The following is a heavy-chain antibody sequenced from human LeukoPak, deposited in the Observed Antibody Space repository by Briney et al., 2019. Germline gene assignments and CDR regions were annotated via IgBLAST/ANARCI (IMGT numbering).Heavy chain of an antibody. J-gene: IGHJ4*02. CDR2: ISSSGGST. D-gene: IGHD4-17*01. CDR1: GFAFSRYG. CDR3: VKDRGGDSVLDY. Sequence: AGGSLRLSCSASGFAFSRYGMHWVRQAPGKGLEYVSSISSSGGSTNYADSVKGRFTISRDNSKNTLYVDMSSLRPEDTAVYYCVKDRGGDSVLDYWGQGTLVTVSS. V-gene: IGHV3-64*05.